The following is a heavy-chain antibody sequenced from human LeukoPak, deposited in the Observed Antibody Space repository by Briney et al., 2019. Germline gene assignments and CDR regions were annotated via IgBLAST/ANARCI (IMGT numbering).Heavy chain of an antibody. CDR1: GFTSSSYW. Sequence: PGGSLRLSCAASGFTSSSYWMSWVRQAPGKGLEWVSAISGSGGSTYYADSVKGRFTISRDNSKNTLYLQMNSLRAEDTAVYYCAKGGRYCSSTSCYYMDVWGKGTTVTVSS. J-gene: IGHJ6*03. V-gene: IGHV3-23*01. D-gene: IGHD2-2*01. CDR3: AKGGRYCSSTSCYYMDV. CDR2: ISGSGGST.